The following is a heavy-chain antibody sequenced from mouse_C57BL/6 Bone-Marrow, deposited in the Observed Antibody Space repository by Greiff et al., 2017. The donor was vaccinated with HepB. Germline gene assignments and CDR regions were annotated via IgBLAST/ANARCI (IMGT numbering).Heavy chain of an antibody. CDR3: ARHYYYGSSYGYFDY. J-gene: IGHJ2*01. Sequence: VQLQQSGAELVMPGASVKLSCKASGYTFTSYWMHWVKQRPGQGLEWIGEIDPSDSYTNYNQKFKGKSTLTVDKSSSTAYMQLSSLTSEDSAVYYCARHYYYGSSYGYFDYWGQGTTLTVSS. CDR2: IDPSDSYT. V-gene: IGHV1-69*01. CDR1: GYTFTSYW. D-gene: IGHD1-1*01.